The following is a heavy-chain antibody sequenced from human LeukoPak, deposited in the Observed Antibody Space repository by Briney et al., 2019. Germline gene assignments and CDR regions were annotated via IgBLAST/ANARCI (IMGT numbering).Heavy chain of an antibody. CDR3: ARDRSPYGITGTTNY. Sequence: SGGSLRLSCAASGFTVSSNYMSWVRQAPGKGLEWVSVIYSGGSTYYADSVKGRFTISRDNAKNSLYLQMNSLRAEDTAVYYCARDRSPYGITGTTNYWGQGTLVTVSS. CDR1: GFTVSSNY. D-gene: IGHD1-7*01. J-gene: IGHJ4*02. CDR2: IYSGGST. V-gene: IGHV3-53*01.